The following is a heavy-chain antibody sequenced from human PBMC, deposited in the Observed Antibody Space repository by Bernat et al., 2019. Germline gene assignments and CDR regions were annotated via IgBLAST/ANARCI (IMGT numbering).Heavy chain of an antibody. CDR2: IYSGGTT. Sequence: EVQLVESGGGLIQPGGSLRLSCAASGFTVSSNYMSWVRQAPGKGLEWVSVIYSGGTTYYADSVKGRFTISRDNSKNTLYLQMNSLRAEDTAVYYCARDLGSFGGSIWGDHWGQGILVTVSS. V-gene: IGHV3-53*01. D-gene: IGHD3-16*01. CDR3: ARDLGSFGGSIWGDH. J-gene: IGHJ4*02. CDR1: GFTVSSNY.